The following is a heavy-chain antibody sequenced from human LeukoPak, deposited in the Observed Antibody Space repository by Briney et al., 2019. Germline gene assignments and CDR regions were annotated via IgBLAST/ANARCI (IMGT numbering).Heavy chain of an antibody. Sequence: QPGRSLRLSCAASGFTFRTYAMHWVRQGPGKGLEWVAVISYDGSNKYYADSVKGRFTISRDNSKNTLYLQMSSLSAEDTAVYYCARTTTPHYYGSGSYALGYWGQGTLVTVPS. J-gene: IGHJ4*02. CDR1: GFTFRTYA. D-gene: IGHD3-10*01. CDR3: ARTTTPHYYGSGSYALGY. V-gene: IGHV3-30-3*01. CDR2: ISYDGSNK.